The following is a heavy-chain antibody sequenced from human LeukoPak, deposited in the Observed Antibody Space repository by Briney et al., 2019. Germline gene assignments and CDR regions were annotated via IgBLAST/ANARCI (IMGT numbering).Heavy chain of an antibody. J-gene: IGHJ4*02. CDR1: GYTFTSYY. V-gene: IGHV1-46*01. CDR2: INPSGGST. Sequence: ASVKVSCKASGYTFTSYYMHWVRQAPGQGLEWMGIINPSGGSTSYAQKFQGRVTMTRDTSTSTVYMELSSLRSEDTAVYYCARESIYYDSSGPPRGFDFWGQGTLVTVSS. CDR3: ARESIYYDSSGPPRGFDF. D-gene: IGHD3-22*01.